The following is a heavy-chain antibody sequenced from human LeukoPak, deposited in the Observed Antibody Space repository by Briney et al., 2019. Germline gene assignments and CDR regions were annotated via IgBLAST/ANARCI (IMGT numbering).Heavy chain of an antibody. D-gene: IGHD3-10*01. J-gene: IGHJ4*02. CDR3: AKGDNYYGSGSYINY. CDR2: ISGSDGST. Sequence: PGGTLRLSCAASGFTFSSYGMSWVRQAPGKGLEWVSAISGSDGSTYYADSVKGRFTISRDNSKNALYLQMNSLRAEDTAVYYCAKGDNYYGSGSYINYWGQGTLVTVSS. CDR1: GFTFSSYG. V-gene: IGHV3-23*01.